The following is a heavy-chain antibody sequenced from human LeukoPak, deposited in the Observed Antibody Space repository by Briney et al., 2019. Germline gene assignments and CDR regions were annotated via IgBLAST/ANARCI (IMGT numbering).Heavy chain of an antibody. CDR3: ARDGPPAGLYFDN. D-gene: IGHD2-2*01. CDR1: GFTFSAYW. CDR2: INPDGGAT. Sequence: GGSLRLSCVGSGFTFSAYWMSWVRQGPGKGLDWVASINPDGGATRYVDSVRGRFTISRDNAQNSLYLQMNSLRAEDTAVYYCARDGPPAGLYFDNWGQGALVTVSS. J-gene: IGHJ4*02. V-gene: IGHV3-7*01.